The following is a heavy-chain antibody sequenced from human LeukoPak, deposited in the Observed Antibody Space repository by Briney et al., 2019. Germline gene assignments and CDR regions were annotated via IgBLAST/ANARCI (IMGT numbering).Heavy chain of an antibody. CDR3: AKDLTRGEALRFLVDP. CDR2: ISGSGGST. V-gene: IGHV3-23*01. D-gene: IGHD3-3*01. Sequence: GGSLRLSCAASGFTFSSYAMSWVRQAPGKGLEWVSAISGSGGSTYYADSVKGRFAISRDNSKNTLYLQMNSLRAEDTAVYYCAKDLTRGEALRFLVDPWGQGTLVTVSS. CDR1: GFTFSSYA. J-gene: IGHJ5*02.